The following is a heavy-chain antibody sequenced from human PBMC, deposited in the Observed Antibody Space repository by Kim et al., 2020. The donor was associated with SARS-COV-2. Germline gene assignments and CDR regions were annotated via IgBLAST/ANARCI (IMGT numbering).Heavy chain of an antibody. D-gene: IGHD3-10*01. CDR3: AKRGGLWFGELLPNTERQSDY. Sequence: GGSLRLSCAASGFTFSSYAMSWVRQAPGKGLEWVSAISGSGGSTYYADSVKDRFTISRDNSKNTLYLQMNSLRAEDTAVYYCAKRGGLWFGELLPNTERQSDYWGQGTLVTVSS. CDR1: GFTFSSYA. V-gene: IGHV3-23*01. CDR2: ISGSGGST. J-gene: IGHJ4*02.